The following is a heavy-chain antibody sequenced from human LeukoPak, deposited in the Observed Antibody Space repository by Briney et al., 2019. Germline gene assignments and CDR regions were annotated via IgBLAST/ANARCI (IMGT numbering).Heavy chain of an antibody. CDR3: ARGARPNYYGSGSYRPFDY. CDR2: IKHSGST. D-gene: IGHD3-10*01. V-gene: IGHV4-34*01. CDR1: GGSFSGYY. J-gene: IGHJ4*02. Sequence: PSETLSLTCAVYGGSFSGYYWSWIRQPPGKGLEWIGEIKHSGSTNYNPSLKSRVTISVDTSKNQFSLKLSSVTAADTAVYYCARGARPNYYGSGSYRPFDYWGQGTLVTVSS.